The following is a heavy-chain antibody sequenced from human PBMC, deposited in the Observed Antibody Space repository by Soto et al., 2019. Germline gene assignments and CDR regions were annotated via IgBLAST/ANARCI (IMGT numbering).Heavy chain of an antibody. CDR3: TRPGGGSRGRYRGEY. Sequence: PGGSXRLSGSASVFTFRVSAIDGFGQASGKGREWVGRIRSKANSYATAYAASVKVRFTISRDDSKNTAYLQMNSLKTEDTAVYYCTRPGGGSRGRYRGEYWGQGTLVTVSS. D-gene: IGHD6-19*01. CDR2: IRSKANSYAT. CDR1: VFTFRVSA. J-gene: IGHJ4*02. V-gene: IGHV3-73*01.